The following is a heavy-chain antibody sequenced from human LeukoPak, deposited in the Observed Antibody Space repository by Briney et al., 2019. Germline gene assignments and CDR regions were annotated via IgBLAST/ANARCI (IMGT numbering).Heavy chain of an antibody. D-gene: IGHD2-15*01. Sequence: SETLSLTCTVSGGSISSGGYYWSWIRQPAGKGLEWIGRIYSSGSTNYNPSLKSRVTMSVDTSKNQFSLKLSSVTAADTAVYYCARDFSHYSPNWFDPWGQGTLVTVSS. CDR3: ARDFSHYSPNWFDP. CDR2: IYSSGST. V-gene: IGHV4-61*02. J-gene: IGHJ5*02. CDR1: GGSISSGGYY.